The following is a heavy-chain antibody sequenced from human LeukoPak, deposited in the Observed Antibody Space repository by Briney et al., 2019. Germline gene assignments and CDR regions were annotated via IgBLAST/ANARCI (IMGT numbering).Heavy chain of an antibody. V-gene: IGHV3-21*01. CDR1: GLTFSSYS. D-gene: IGHD3-16*01. J-gene: IGHJ4*02. CDR3: ASKALDYFCFDS. CDR2: ISSSSSYI. Sequence: GGSLRLSCAASGLTFSSYSMSWVRQAPGKGLEWVSSISSSSSYIYYADSVKGRFTISRDNAKNLLYLQMNSLRAEDTAVYYCASKALDYFCFDSWGQGTLVTVSS.